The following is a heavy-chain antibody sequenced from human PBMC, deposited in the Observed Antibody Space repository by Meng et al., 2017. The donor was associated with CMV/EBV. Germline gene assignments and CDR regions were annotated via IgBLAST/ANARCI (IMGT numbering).Heavy chain of an antibody. D-gene: IGHD2-2*01. CDR1: GFTFSSYA. V-gene: IGHV3-30-3*01. CDR3: ARDLFGGRNIVVVPAANAFDI. J-gene: IGHJ3*02. Sequence: GESLKISCAASGFTFSSYAMHWVRQAPGKGLEWVAVISYDGSNKYYADSVKGRFTISRDNSKNTLYLQMNSLRAEDMAVYYCARDLFGGRNIVVVPAANAFDIWGQGTMVTVSS. CDR2: ISYDGSNK.